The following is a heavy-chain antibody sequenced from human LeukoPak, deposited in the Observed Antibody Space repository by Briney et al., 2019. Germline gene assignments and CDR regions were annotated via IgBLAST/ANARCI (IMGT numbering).Heavy chain of an antibody. CDR1: GFTFSSYG. CDR2: ISYDGSNK. J-gene: IGHJ4*02. D-gene: IGHD2-15*01. V-gene: IGHV3-30*03. Sequence: PGGSLRLSCAASGFTFSSYGMHWVRQAPGKGLEWVAVISYDGSNKYYADSVKGRFTISRDNSKNTLYLQMDSLRGEDTAVYYCMTGVSAASHDGYWGQGTLVTVSS. CDR3: MTGVSAASHDGY.